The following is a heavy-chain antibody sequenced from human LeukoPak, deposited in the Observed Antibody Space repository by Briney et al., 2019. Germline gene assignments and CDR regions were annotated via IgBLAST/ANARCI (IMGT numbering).Heavy chain of an antibody. V-gene: IGHV3-74*01. CDR3: ARDSHLSRLLDY. J-gene: IGHJ4*02. CDR1: VFTFSASW. CDR2: MNLDGSVT. Sequence: GGSLRLSCEASVFTFSASWMYWVRQPPGKGMVWVSRMNLDGSVTSYADSVEGRFTISRDNAKNTLYLQMDSVRADDTAIYYCARDSHLSRLLDYWGQGTPVTVSS.